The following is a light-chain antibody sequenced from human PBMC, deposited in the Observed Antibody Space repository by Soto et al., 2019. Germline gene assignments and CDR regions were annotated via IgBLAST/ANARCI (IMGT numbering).Light chain of an antibody. CDR1: QSLLHSDGDTY. J-gene: IGKJ1*01. Sequence: DIVMTQTPLSSPVTLGQAASICCRSSQSLLHSDGDTYLSWFQQRPGQPPRLLIYKVSDRFSGVPDRFSGSGAGTDFTLTISRLEVEDVGIYYCMQATQSHWTFGQGTKVEIK. CDR3: MQATQSHWT. V-gene: IGKV2-24*01. CDR2: KVS.